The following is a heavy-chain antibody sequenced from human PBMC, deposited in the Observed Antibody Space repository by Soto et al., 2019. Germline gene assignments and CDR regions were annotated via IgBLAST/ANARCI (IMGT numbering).Heavy chain of an antibody. CDR1: GYTFTSYG. Sequence: ASVKVSCKASGYTFTSYGISWVRQAPGQGLEWMGWISAYNGNTNYAQKLQGRVTMTTDTSTSTAYMELRSLRSDDTAVYYCARATVTRYFDWLLGFDYWGQGTLVTVSS. V-gene: IGHV1-18*01. D-gene: IGHD3-9*01. CDR3: ARATVTRYFDWLLGFDY. CDR2: ISAYNGNT. J-gene: IGHJ4*02.